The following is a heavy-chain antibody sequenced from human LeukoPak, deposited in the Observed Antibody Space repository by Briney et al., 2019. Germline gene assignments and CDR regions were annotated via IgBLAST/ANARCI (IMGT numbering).Heavy chain of an antibody. J-gene: IGHJ4*02. D-gene: IGHD1-26*01. CDR3: ARQFGGSYGY. V-gene: IGHV3-21*01. CDR2: ITSSSDI. CDR1: GFSFSSYA. Sequence: AGGSLRLSCAASGFSFSSYAMNWVRQAPGKGLEWVSSITSSSDIYYADSVKGRFTISRDNAKNSLYLEMNSLGAEDTAVYYCARQFGGSYGYWGQGTLVTVSS.